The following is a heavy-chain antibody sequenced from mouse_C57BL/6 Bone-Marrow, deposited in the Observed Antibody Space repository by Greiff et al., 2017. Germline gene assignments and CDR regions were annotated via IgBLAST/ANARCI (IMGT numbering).Heavy chain of an antibody. CDR1: GYAFSSSW. J-gene: IGHJ3*01. CDR2: IYPGDGDT. Sequence: QVQLQQSGPELVKPGASVKISCKASGYAFSSSWMNWVKQRPGKGLEWIGRIYPGDGDTNYNGKFKGKATLTADKSSSTAYMQLSSLTSEDSAVYCCARLLRSFAYWGQGTLVTVSA. D-gene: IGHD1-1*01. CDR3: ARLLRSFAY. V-gene: IGHV1-82*01.